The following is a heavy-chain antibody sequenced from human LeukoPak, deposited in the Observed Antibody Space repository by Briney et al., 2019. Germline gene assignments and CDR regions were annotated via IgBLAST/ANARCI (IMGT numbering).Heavy chain of an antibody. Sequence: SETLSLTCSVSGASISGGTYYWGWIRQPPGKGLEWIGSIYYTGSTYDNPSLKSRVTMSVDTSKNQFSLKLSSVTAADTAVYYCARRGGSGKAFDYWGQGTLVTVSS. J-gene: IGHJ4*02. CDR1: GASISGGTYY. CDR2: IYYTGST. V-gene: IGHV4-39*01. CDR3: ARRGGSGKAFDY. D-gene: IGHD1-26*01.